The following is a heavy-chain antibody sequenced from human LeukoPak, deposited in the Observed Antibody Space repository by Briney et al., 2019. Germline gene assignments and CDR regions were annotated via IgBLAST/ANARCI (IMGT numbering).Heavy chain of an antibody. D-gene: IGHD3-22*01. CDR1: GFTFSSYA. V-gene: IGHV3-23*01. Sequence: GGSLRLSCAASGFTFSSYAMSWVRQAPGKGLEWVSAISGSGGSTYYADSVKGRFTISRDNSKNTLYLQMNSLRAEDTAVYYCAKDVRYYYGSSGYFGYWGQGTLVTVSS. J-gene: IGHJ4*02. CDR3: AKDVRYYYGSSGYFGY. CDR2: ISGSGGST.